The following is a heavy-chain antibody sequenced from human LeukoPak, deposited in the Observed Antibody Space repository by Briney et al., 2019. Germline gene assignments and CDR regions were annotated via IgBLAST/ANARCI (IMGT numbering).Heavy chain of an antibody. CDR2: INPNSGGT. Sequence: ASVKVSCKASGYTFTGYYMHWVRQAPGQGPEWMGWINPNSGGTNYAQKFQGRVTMTRDTSISTAYMELSRLRSDDTAVYYCARDEEEYQLLSRFDYWGQGTLVTVSS. CDR3: ARDEEEYQLLSRFDY. CDR1: GYTFTGYY. V-gene: IGHV1-2*02. J-gene: IGHJ4*02. D-gene: IGHD2-2*01.